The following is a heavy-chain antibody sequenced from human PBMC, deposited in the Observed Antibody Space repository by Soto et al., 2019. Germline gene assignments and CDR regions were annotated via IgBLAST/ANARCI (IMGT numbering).Heavy chain of an antibody. CDR2: IIPIFGTA. V-gene: IGHV1-69*01. CDR1: GGTFSSYA. D-gene: IGHD2-15*01. CDR3: ARLRLGYCSGGSCSPDAFDI. J-gene: IGHJ3*02. Sequence: QVQLVQSGAEVKKPGSSVKVSCKASGGTFSSYAISWVRQAPGQGLEWMGGIIPIFGTANYAQKFQGRVTITADEYTSTAYMELSSLRSEDTAVYYCARLRLGYCSGGSCSPDAFDIWGQGTMVTVSS.